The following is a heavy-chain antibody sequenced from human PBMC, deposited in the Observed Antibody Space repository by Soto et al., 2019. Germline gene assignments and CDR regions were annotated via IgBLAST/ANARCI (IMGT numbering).Heavy chain of an antibody. D-gene: IGHD3-22*01. V-gene: IGHV1-69*01. Sequence: QVQLVQSGAEVKKPGSSVKVSCKASGGTFSSYAISWVRQAPGQGLEWMGGIIPICGTANYAQKFQGRVTFTADESTSTASMELSSLRSEDTAVYYCERNFRRYYDSSGYSSFDYWGQGTLVTVSS. J-gene: IGHJ4*02. CDR1: GGTFSSYA. CDR3: ERNFRRYYDSSGYSSFDY. CDR2: IIPICGTA.